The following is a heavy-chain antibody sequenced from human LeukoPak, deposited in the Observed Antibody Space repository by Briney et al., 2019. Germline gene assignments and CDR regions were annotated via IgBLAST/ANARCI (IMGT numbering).Heavy chain of an antibody. Sequence: GGSLRLSCAASGFTFSSYAMSWVRQAPGKGLEWVAVISYDGSNKYYADSVKGRFTISRDNSKNTLYLQMNSLRAEDTAVYYCAKDLGWTFDYWGQGTLVTVSS. V-gene: IGHV3-30*18. J-gene: IGHJ4*02. CDR3: AKDLGWTFDY. D-gene: IGHD6-19*01. CDR1: GFTFSSYA. CDR2: ISYDGSNK.